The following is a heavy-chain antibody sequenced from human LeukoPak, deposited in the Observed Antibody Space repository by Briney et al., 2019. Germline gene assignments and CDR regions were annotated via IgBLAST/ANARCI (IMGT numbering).Heavy chain of an antibody. CDR3: ARGLYDFWSGYTLGY. CDR1: GGSISSGDYY. D-gene: IGHD3-3*01. V-gene: IGHV4-30-4*01. CDR2: IYYSGST. J-gene: IGHJ4*02. Sequence: SETLSLTCTVSGGSISSGDYYWSWIRQPPGKGLEWIVYIYYSGSTYYNPSLKSRVTISVDTSKNQFSLKLSSVTAADTAVYYCARGLYDFWSGYTLGYWGQGTLVTVSS.